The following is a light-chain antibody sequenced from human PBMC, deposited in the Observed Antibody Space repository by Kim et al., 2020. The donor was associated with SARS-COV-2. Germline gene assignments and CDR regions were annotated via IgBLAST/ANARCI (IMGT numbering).Light chain of an antibody. V-gene: IGKV3-11*01. CDR3: QQRGSWPLT. CDR2: DAF. J-gene: IGKJ1*01. CDR1: QYLTNY. Sequence: EIVLTQSPATLSLSLGERATLSCRASQYLTNYLAWYQQKPGQAPRLLIYDAFNRATGIPPRFSGSGSGTDFTLTISSLEPEDFAVYYCQQRGSWPLTFGQGTKVDIK.